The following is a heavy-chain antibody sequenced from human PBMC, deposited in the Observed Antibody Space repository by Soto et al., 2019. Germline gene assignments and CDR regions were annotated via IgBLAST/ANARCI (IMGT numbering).Heavy chain of an antibody. V-gene: IGHV3-30*18. Sequence: QVQLVESGGGVVQPGRSLRLSCAASGFTFSSYGMHWVRQAPGKGLEWVAVISYDGSNKYYADSVKGRFTISRDNSKNTLYLQMNSLRAEDTAVYYCAKDRRVRGVRSAVDYWGQGTLVTVSS. CDR3: AKDRRVRGVRSAVDY. D-gene: IGHD4-17*01. J-gene: IGHJ4*02. CDR2: ISYDGSNK. CDR1: GFTFSSYG.